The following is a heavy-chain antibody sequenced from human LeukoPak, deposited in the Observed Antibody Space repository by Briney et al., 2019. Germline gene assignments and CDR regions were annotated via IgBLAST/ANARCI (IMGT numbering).Heavy chain of an antibody. J-gene: IGHJ6*03. CDR3: ARYEVLGMTTIGDYYYMDV. V-gene: IGHV1-18*01. CDR1: GYTFTRYG. Sequence: ASVKVSCKASGYTFTRYGISWVRQAPGQGLEWMGWISGYNGNTKYAQKLQGRVTMTTETSTSTAYMELRSLRSDDTAVHYCARYEVLGMTTIGDYYYMDVWGKGTTVTVSS. CDR2: ISGYNGNT. D-gene: IGHD3-22*01.